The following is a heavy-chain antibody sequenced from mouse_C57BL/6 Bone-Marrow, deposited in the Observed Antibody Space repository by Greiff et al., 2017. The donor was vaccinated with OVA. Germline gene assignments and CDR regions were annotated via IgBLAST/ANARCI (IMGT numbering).Heavy chain of an antibody. CDR3: ARFITTVVARGGLAY. CDR2: IDPSDSYT. V-gene: IGHV1-50*01. Sequence: VQLQQPGAELVKPGASVKLSCKASGYTFTSYWMQWVKQRPGQGLEWIGEIDPSDSYTNYNQKFKGKATLTVDTSSSTAYMQLSSLTSEDSAVYYCARFITTVVARGGLAYWGQGTLVTVSA. D-gene: IGHD1-1*01. CDR1: GYTFTSYW. J-gene: IGHJ3*01.